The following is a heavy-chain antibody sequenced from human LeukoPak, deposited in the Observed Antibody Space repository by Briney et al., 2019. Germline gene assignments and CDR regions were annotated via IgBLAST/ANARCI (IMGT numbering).Heavy chain of an antibody. J-gene: IGHJ4*02. CDR1: GFTFSSYG. V-gene: IGHV3-30*02. D-gene: IGHD2-15*01. CDR3: ARGASVAATPFNY. CDR2: IRYDGSNK. Sequence: GGSLRLSCAASGFTFSSYGMHWVRQAPGKGLEWVAFIRYDGSNKYYADSVKGRFTISRDNSKNTLYLQMNSLRAEDTAVYYCARGASVAATPFNYWGQGTLVTVSS.